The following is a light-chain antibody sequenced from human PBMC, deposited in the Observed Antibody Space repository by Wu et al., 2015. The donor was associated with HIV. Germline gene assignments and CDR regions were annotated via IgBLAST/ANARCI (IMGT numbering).Light chain of an antibody. CDR1: QSITSTY. V-gene: IGKV3-20*01. J-gene: IGKJ2*03. Sequence: EIVLTQSPGTLSLSPGERATLSCRASQSITSTYLAWYQHKPGQAPRLLMSGASSRATGIPDRFSGSGSGTDFTLSISRLEPEDFAVYYCQQYGSSSYSFGQGTRLEIK. CDR2: GAS. CDR3: QQYGSSSYS.